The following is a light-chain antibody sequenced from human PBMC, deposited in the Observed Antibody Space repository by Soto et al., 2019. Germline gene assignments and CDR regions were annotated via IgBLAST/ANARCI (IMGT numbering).Light chain of an antibody. V-gene: IGKV3-20*01. CDR2: GAS. CDR3: QHYGRSAYT. CDR1: QSVSSNY. J-gene: IGKJ2*01. Sequence: IVLTQSPGTRSLSPGERATLSCRASQSVSSNYLAWYQQKPGQAPRLLIYGASSRATGIPDRFSGSGSGTDFTLTISRLEPEHFAVYYCQHYGRSAYTFGQGTTLEIK.